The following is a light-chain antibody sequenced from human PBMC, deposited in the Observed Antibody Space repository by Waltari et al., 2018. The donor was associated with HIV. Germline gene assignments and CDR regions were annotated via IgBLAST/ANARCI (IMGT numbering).Light chain of an antibody. J-gene: IGLJ1*01. CDR3: AAWDDRMNGFYV. Sequence: QSVLTQPPSASGTPGQRVSISCSGSSSNIGTRTVNWFQQLPGTAPTLLIYKKNQRPSGVPDRLSGSKSGTSASLASSGLQSEDEADYYCAAWDDRMNGFYVFGTGTKVTVL. CDR2: KKN. V-gene: IGLV1-44*01. CDR1: SSNIGTRT.